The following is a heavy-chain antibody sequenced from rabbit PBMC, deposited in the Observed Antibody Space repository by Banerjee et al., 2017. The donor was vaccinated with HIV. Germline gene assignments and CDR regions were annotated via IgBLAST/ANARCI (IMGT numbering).Heavy chain of an antibody. CDR2: INTSSGNT. CDR3: AREDGGVGGYDNNL. CDR1: GFSFSSSYY. Sequence: QSLEESGGDLVKPGASLTLTCTASGFSFSSSYYMCWVRQAPGKGLEWIACINTSSGNTVYASWAKGRFTCSKTSSTTVTLQMTSLTAADTATYFCAREDGGVGGYDNNLWGPGTLVTVS. V-gene: IGHV1S40*01. D-gene: IGHD1-1*01. J-gene: IGHJ4*01.